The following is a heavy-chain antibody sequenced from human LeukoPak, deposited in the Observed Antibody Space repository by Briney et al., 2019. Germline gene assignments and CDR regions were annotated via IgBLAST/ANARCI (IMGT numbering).Heavy chain of an antibody. Sequence: GGSLRLSCAASGFTFRNYDMSWVRQAPGRGLEWVSAVSGSGDDTYYADSVKGRFTISRDHSKSTLYLQMNSLRAEDTAVYYCAKRGAYFGGFDYWGQGTLVTVSS. J-gene: IGHJ4*02. CDR3: AKRGAYFGGFDY. V-gene: IGHV3-23*01. CDR2: VSGSGDDT. CDR1: GFTFRNYD. D-gene: IGHD3-10*01.